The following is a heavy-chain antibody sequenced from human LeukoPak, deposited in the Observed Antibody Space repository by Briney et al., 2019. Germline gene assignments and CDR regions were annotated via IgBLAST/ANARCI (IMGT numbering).Heavy chain of an antibody. D-gene: IGHD3-16*01. CDR1: GFTFSSYD. Sequence: PGGSLRLSCAASGFTFSSYDMHWVRQATGKGLEWVSAIGTAGDTYYPGSVKGRFTISRENAKNSFYLQMNSLRAGDTAVYCCARSSNSLGEIDYWGQGPLVTVSS. V-gene: IGHV3-13*01. CDR3: ARSSNSLGEIDY. CDR2: IGTAGDT. J-gene: IGHJ4*02.